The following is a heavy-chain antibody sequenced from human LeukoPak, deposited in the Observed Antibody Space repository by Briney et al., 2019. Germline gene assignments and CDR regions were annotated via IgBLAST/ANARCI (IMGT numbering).Heavy chain of an antibody. Sequence: SETLSLTCTVSGASISGYYWSWIRQPPGKGLEWFGYIYYTGRTKYNPSLESRVTIPIDPSNHHLYLKLSSVTAADTAMYYCARHSRAYSSTSGTFEYWGQGTLVTVSS. V-gene: IGHV4-59*08. CDR3: ARHSRAYSSTSGTFEY. J-gene: IGHJ4*02. D-gene: IGHD6-6*01. CDR2: IYYTGRT. CDR1: GASISGYY.